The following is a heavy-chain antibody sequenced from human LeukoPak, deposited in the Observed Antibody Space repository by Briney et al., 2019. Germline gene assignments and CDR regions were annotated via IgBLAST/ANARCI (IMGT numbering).Heavy chain of an antibody. Sequence: ASVKVSCKASGYTFTNYGISWVRQAPGQGLEWMGWISAYNGNTNYAQKLQGRVTMTTDTSPSTAYMELRSLRSDDTAVYYCARFDTSGGEIDYWGQGNLVTVSS. CDR2: ISAYNGNT. CDR1: GYTFTNYG. D-gene: IGHD3-22*01. V-gene: IGHV1-18*01. CDR3: ARFDTSGGEIDY. J-gene: IGHJ4*02.